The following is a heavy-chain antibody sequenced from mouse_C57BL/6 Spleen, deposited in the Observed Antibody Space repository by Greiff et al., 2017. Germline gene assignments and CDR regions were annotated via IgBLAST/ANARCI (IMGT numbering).Heavy chain of an antibody. J-gene: IGHJ1*03. CDR1: GFTFSNYW. CDR3: TGRYYGSSYDWYFDI. CDR2: IRLKSDNYAT. Sequence: EVMLVESGGGLVQPGGSMKLSCVASGFTFSNYWMNWVRQSPEKGLEWVAQIRLKSDNYATHYAESVKGRFTISRDDSKSSVYLQMNNLRAEDTGIYYCTGRYYGSSYDWYFDIWGTGTTVTVSS. D-gene: IGHD1-1*01. V-gene: IGHV6-3*01.